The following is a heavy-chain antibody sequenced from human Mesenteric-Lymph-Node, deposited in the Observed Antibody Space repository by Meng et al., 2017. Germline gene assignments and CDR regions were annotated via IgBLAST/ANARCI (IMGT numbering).Heavy chain of an antibody. V-gene: IGHV3-30*04. D-gene: IGHD3-10*01. CDR1: GSTFTSHS. CDR3: TKGTSGLIYGSGSDK. J-gene: IGHJ4*02. Sequence: GGSLRPSWPPSGSTFTSHSIHWVRQAPDKGLGWVAVISYDGSDTYYADSVKGRFTISRDNSKNTLYLQMNSLRVEDTAVYYCTKGTSGLIYGSGSDKWGQGTLVTVSS. CDR2: ISYDGSDT.